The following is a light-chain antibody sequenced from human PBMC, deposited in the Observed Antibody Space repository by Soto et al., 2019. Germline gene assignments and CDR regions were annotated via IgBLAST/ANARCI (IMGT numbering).Light chain of an antibody. J-gene: IGLJ2*01. CDR3: SSYTSSTTVV. V-gene: IGLV2-14*01. CDR2: EVT. Sequence: QSALTQPASVSGSPGQSITISCTGTSSDIGGYNYVSWYQQHPGKGPKLMIYEVTNRPSGVSNRFSGSKSGNTASLTISGLQAEDEADYYCSSYTSSTTVVFGGGTKLTVL. CDR1: SSDIGGYNY.